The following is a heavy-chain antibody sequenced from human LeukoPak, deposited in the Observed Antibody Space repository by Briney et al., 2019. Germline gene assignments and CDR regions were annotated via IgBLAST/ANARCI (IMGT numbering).Heavy chain of an antibody. J-gene: IGHJ5*02. Sequence: SETLSLTCAVYGGSFSGYYWSWIRQPPGKGLEWIGEINHSGSTNYNPSLKSRVTISVDTSKNQFSLKLSSVTTADTAVYYCARGIAVAGTPMNPWGQGTLVTVSS. CDR3: ARGIAVAGTPMNP. CDR2: INHSGST. CDR1: GGSFSGYY. D-gene: IGHD6-19*01. V-gene: IGHV4-34*01.